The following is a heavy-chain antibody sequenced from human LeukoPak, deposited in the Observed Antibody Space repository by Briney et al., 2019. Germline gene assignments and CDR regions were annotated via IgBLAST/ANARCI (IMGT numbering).Heavy chain of an antibody. Sequence: SGGSLRLSCAASGFTFSSYGMHWVRQAPGKGLEWVAVISYDGSNKYYADSVKGRFTISRDNSKNTLYLQMNSLRAEDTAVYYCAKDKSSSPFDYWGQGSLVTASS. CDR3: AKDKSSSPFDY. J-gene: IGHJ4*02. CDR1: GFTFSSYG. D-gene: IGHD6-13*01. CDR2: ISYDGSNK. V-gene: IGHV3-30*18.